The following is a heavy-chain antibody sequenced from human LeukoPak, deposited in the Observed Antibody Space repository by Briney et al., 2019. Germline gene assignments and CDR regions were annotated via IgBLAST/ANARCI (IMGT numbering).Heavy chain of an antibody. D-gene: IGHD2-2*01. J-gene: IGHJ4*02. CDR1: GGSFSGYY. CDR2: INHSGST. V-gene: IGHV4-34*01. Sequence: SETLSLTCAVYGGSFSGYYWSWIRQPPGKGLEWIGEINHSGSTNYNPSFKSRVTISVDTSKNQFSLKLSSVTAADTAVYYCARAPGRPAAVFDYWGQGTLVTVSS. CDR3: ARAPGRPAAVFDY.